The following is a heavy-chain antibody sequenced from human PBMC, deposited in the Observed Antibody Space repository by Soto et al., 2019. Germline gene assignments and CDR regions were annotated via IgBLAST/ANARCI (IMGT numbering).Heavy chain of an antibody. CDR1: GGSFSGYY. J-gene: IGHJ5*02. CDR2: INHSGST. Sequence: PSETLSLTCAVYGGSFSGYYWSWIRQPPGKGLEWIGEINHSGSTNYNPSLKSRVTISVDTSKNQFSLKLSSVTAADTAVYYCARGKAYYYDSSGYYRRPYNWFDPWGQGTLVT. V-gene: IGHV4-34*01. CDR3: ARGKAYYYDSSGYYRRPYNWFDP. D-gene: IGHD3-22*01.